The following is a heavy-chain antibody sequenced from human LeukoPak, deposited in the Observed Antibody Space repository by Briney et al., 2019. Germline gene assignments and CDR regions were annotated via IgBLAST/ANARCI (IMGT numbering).Heavy chain of an antibody. CDR1: GGSISSSNW. J-gene: IGHJ4*02. Sequence: PSQTLSLTCAVSGGSISSSNWWSWVRQPPGKGLEWIGEIYHSGSTNYNPSLKSQVTISVDKSKNQFSLKLSSVTAADTAVYYCARGSRGSYGSNYFDYWGQGTLVTVSS. V-gene: IGHV4-4*02. CDR3: ARGSRGSYGSNYFDY. D-gene: IGHD5-18*01. CDR2: IYHSGST.